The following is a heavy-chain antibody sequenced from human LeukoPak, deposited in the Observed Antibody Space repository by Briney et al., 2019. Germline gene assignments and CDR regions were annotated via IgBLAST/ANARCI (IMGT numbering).Heavy chain of an antibody. V-gene: IGHV3-23*01. CDR3: AKDVRRCNGACT. D-gene: IGHD2-8*01. J-gene: IGHJ5*02. CDR1: GFTFSTYS. Sequence: GGSLRLSCAASGFTFSTYSFSWVRQARGRGREWVAGISEIGGDRYYEVSVKVRFPSYRDNSRNTVYLQMNSLRVEDTATYYCAKDVRRCNGACTWGQGTLVTVSS. CDR2: ISEIGGDR.